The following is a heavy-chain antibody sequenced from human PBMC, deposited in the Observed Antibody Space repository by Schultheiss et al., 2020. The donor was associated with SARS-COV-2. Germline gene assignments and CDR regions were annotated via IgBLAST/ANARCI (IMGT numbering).Heavy chain of an antibody. CDR2: ISWNSGSI. V-gene: IGHV3-9*01. Sequence: GGSLRLSCAASGFTVSSNYMSWIRQAPGKGLEWVSGISWNSGSIGYADSVKGRFTISRDNAKNSLYLQMNSLRAEDTAVYYCARDRGQSSGWYPFFDYWGQGTLVTVSS. J-gene: IGHJ4*02. D-gene: IGHD6-19*01. CDR3: ARDRGQSSGWYPFFDY. CDR1: GFTVSSNY.